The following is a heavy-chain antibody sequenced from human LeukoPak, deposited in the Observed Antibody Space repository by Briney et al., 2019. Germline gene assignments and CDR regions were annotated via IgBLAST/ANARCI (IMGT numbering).Heavy chain of an antibody. D-gene: IGHD4-17*01. Sequence: SETLSLTCTVSGGSISSGGYYWSWIRQPPGKGLEWIGYIYHSGSTYYNPSLKSRVTISVDRSKNQFSLKLSSVTAADTAVYYCASYYGDYHPGDYWGQGTLVTVSS. CDR1: GGSISSGGYY. CDR3: ASYYGDYHPGDY. CDR2: IYHSGST. J-gene: IGHJ4*02. V-gene: IGHV4-30-2*01.